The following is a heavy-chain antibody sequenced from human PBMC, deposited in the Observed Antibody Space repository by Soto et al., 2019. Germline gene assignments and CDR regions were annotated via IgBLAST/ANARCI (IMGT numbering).Heavy chain of an antibody. D-gene: IGHD2-15*01. CDR2: INPNSGGT. CDR3: ARDNISSGEGYSDFDY. CDR1: GYTLTGYY. J-gene: IGHJ4*02. V-gene: IGHV1-2*02. Sequence: ASVKVSCKASGYTLTGYYMHWVRQAPGQGLEWMGWINPNSGGTNYAQKFQGRVTMTRDTSISTAYMELSRLRSDDTAVYYCARDNISSGEGYSDFDYWGQGTLVTVSS.